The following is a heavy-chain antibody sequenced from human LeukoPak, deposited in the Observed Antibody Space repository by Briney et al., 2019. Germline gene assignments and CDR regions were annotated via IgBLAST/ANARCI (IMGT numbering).Heavy chain of an antibody. CDR2: ISSSGSTI. V-gene: IGHV3-11*01. Sequence: GGSLRLSCAASGFTFSDYYMSWIRQAPGKGLEWVSYISSSGSTIYYADSVKGRFTISRDNAKNSLYLQMNSLRAEDTAVYYCARDSEGYYDFWSGYYSFFDYWGQGTLVTVSS. D-gene: IGHD3-3*01. CDR3: ARDSEGYYDFWSGYYSFFDY. CDR1: GFTFSDYY. J-gene: IGHJ4*02.